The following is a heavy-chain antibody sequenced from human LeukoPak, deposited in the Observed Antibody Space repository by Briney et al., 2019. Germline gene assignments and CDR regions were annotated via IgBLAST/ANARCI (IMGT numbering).Heavy chain of an antibody. CDR1: GGSISSSSYY. CDR3: ARRRGYYYYGSGSYYNPHAFDI. V-gene: IGHV4-39*07. D-gene: IGHD3-10*01. CDR2: IYYSGST. J-gene: IGHJ3*02. Sequence: SEILSLTCTVSGGSISSSSYYWGWIRQPPGKGLEWIGSIYYSGSTYYNPSLKSRVTISVDTSKNQFSLKLSSVTAADTAVYYCARRRGYYYYGSGSYYNPHAFDIWGQGTMVTVSS.